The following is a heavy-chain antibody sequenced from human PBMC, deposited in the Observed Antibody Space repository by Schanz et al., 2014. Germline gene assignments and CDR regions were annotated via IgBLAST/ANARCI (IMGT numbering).Heavy chain of an antibody. CDR2: VSRSTPDI. J-gene: IGHJ6*02. CDR1: GLIFSNYV. V-gene: IGHV3-48*01. CDR3: ARDFLLEQLGYSHYYYAMDV. Sequence: EVQVVESGGGLVQPGGSLKLSCAASGLIFSNYVMSWVRQAPGKGLEWVSYVSRSTPDIYYADSVKGRFTMSRDNAKNSVFLQMNSLRAEDTAVYYCARDFLLEQLGYSHYYYAMDVWGQGTTVTVSS. D-gene: IGHD2-15*01.